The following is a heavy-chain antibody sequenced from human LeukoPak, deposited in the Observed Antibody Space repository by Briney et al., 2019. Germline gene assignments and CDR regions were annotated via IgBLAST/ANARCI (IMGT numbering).Heavy chain of an antibody. CDR1: GFSFSVYW. Sequence: GGSLRLSCAASGFSFSVYWMHWVRQAPGKGPVWVSRIKTDGSITDYADFVKGRFTISRDNAKNTLYLQMNSLRAEDTAVYYCARDYMAGATFQIQGPVDYWGQGTLVTVSS. D-gene: IGHD1-26*01. J-gene: IGHJ4*02. CDR2: IKTDGSIT. V-gene: IGHV3-74*01. CDR3: ARDYMAGATFQIQGPVDY.